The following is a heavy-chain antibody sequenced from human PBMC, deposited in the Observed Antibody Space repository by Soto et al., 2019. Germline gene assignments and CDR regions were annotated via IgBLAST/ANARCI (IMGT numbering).Heavy chain of an antibody. V-gene: IGHV1-69*13. J-gene: IGHJ4*02. CDR3: ATQLPYSSSWHPIGY. CDR2: IIPIFGTA. D-gene: IGHD6-13*01. Sequence: ASVKVSCKASGGTFSSYAISWVRQAPGQGLEWMGGIIPIFGTANYAQKFQGRVTITADESTSTAYMELSSLRSEDTAVYYCATQLPYSSSWHPIGYWGQGTLVTVSS. CDR1: GGTFSSYA.